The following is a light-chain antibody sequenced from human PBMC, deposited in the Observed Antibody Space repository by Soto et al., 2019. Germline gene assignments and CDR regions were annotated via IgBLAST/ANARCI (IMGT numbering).Light chain of an antibody. CDR2: KAS. CDR3: QQYNSYPWT. CDR1: QSITSW. J-gene: IGKJ1*01. Sequence: DIQMTQSPSTLSASVGDRVTITCRASQSITSWLAWYQQKPGKAPKLLIYKASSLESGVPSRFSGSGSGTEFTLTISSLQPDDLAPYYCQQYNSYPWTFGQGTKVEIK. V-gene: IGKV1-5*03.